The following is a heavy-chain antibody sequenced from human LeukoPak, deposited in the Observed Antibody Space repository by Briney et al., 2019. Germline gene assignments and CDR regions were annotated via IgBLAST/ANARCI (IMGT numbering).Heavy chain of an antibody. J-gene: IGHJ4*02. CDR3: AKDHPSGYYFDY. CDR1: GFTFSTYA. CDR2: ISGSGGRT. D-gene: IGHD1-14*01. Sequence: GGSLRLSCAASGFTFSTYAMSWVRQAPGKGLEWVSAISGSGGRTFNADSVKGRLTISRDNSKNTLFLQMNSLRAEDTAIYYCAKDHPSGYYFDYWGQGTLVTVSS. V-gene: IGHV3-23*01.